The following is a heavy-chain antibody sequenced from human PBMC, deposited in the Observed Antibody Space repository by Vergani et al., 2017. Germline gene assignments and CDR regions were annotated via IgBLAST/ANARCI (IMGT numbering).Heavy chain of an antibody. V-gene: IGHV1-69*06. J-gene: IGHJ6*02. CDR1: GGTFSSYA. CDR3: ARDGGDYAPGYYYGMDV. CDR2: FIPIFGTA. Sequence: QVQLVQSGAEVKKPGSSVKVSCKASGGTFSSYAISWVRQAPGQGLEWMGGFIPIFGTANYAQKFQGRVTITADKSTSTAYMELSSLRSEDTAVYYCARDGGDYAPGYYYGMDVWGQGTTVTVSS. D-gene: IGHD4-17*01.